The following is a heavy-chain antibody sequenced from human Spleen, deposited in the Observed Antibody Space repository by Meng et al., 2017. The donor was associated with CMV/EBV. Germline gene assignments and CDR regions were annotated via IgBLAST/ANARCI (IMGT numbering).Heavy chain of an antibody. D-gene: IGHD3-22*01. CDR3: ASPDEYYYDSSGYYTYDY. Sequence: FSSYSISWVRQAPGQGLEWMGGIIPIFGTANYAQKFQGRVTITTDESTSTAYMELSSLRSEDTAVYYCASPDEYYYDSSGYYTYDYWGQGTLVTVSS. CDR2: IIPIFGTA. CDR1: FSSYS. V-gene: IGHV1-69*05. J-gene: IGHJ4*02.